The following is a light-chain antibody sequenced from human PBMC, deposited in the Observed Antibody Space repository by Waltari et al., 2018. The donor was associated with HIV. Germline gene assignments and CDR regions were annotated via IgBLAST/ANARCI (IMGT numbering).Light chain of an antibody. Sequence: QSVLTQPPSVSGAPGQRVTISCTRSSSNIGAGYAVHWYQQLPGTGPKLLIYANNNRPSGVPDRFSGSKSGTSASLAITGLQAEDEADYYCHSYDASLGGPVVFGGGTKLTVL. V-gene: IGLV1-40*01. J-gene: IGLJ2*01. CDR2: ANN. CDR3: HSYDASLGGPVV. CDR1: SSNIGAGYA.